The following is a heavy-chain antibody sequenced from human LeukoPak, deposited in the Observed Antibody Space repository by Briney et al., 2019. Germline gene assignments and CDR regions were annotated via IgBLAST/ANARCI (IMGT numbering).Heavy chain of an antibody. D-gene: IGHD2-2*01. Sequence: PGRSLRLSCAASGFTFSTYEMHWVRQAPGKGLEWVAVISHDGNDQYYADSVKGRFTISRDNSKNALYLQMNNLRLEDTAVYYCARDRDCSRTSCFNAFDVWGQGTMAIVSS. V-gene: IGHV3-30*04. CDR1: GFTFSTYE. J-gene: IGHJ3*01. CDR3: ARDRDCSRTSCFNAFDV. CDR2: ISHDGNDQ.